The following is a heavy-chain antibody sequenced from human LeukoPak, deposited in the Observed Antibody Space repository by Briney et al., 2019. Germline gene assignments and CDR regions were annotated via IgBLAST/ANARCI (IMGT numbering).Heavy chain of an antibody. J-gene: IGHJ4*02. V-gene: IGHV1-2*02. CDR2: INPNSGGT. Sequence: GASVKVSCKASGYTFTGYYMHWVRQAPGQGLEWMGWINPNSGGTNYAQKFQGRVTMTRDTSISTAYMELRSLRSDDTAVYYCARGGYDSSGYYSDYWGQGTLVTVSS. CDR1: GYTFTGYY. D-gene: IGHD3-22*01. CDR3: ARGGYDSSGYYSDY.